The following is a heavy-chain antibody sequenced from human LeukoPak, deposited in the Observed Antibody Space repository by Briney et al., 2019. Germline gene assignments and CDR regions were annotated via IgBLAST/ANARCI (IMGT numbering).Heavy chain of an antibody. CDR3: VKDLRVGGDY. CDR2: MSSDGGST. J-gene: IGHJ4*02. V-gene: IGHV3-64D*06. D-gene: IGHD3-16*01. Sequence: PGGSVTLSCSASGLAFRNCPRYCVRQAPGKGLEYVSGMSSDGGSTYYADSVKGRFTISRDNSKNTLYLQMSSLRAEDTAVYYCVKDLRVGGDYGGQGTLVTVSS. CDR1: GLAFRNCP.